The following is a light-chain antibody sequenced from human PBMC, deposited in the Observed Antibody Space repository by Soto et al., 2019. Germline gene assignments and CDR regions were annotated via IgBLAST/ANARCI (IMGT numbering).Light chain of an antibody. CDR3: ATWDSSLSAVV. V-gene: IGLV1-51*01. Sequence: QSVLTQPPSVSAAPGQRVTISCSGSSSNIGNNFVSWYQQFPGAAPKLLIFNSDKRPSGIPDRFSGSKSGTSATLGITGLQTGDEAAYYCATWDSSLSAVVFGGGTKLTVL. CDR2: NSD. J-gene: IGLJ2*01. CDR1: SSNIGNNF.